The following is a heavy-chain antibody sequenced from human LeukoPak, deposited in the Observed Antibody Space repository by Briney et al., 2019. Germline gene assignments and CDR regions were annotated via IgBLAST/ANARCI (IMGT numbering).Heavy chain of an antibody. CDR1: GGSISSYY. CDR3: ARGAMVTHFDY. J-gene: IGHJ4*02. CDR2: IYYSGST. Sequence: SETLSLTCTVSGGSISSYYWSWIRQPPGKGLEWIGYIYYSGSTNYNPSLKSRVIISVDTSKNQFSLKLSSVTAADTAVYYCARGAMVTHFDYWGQGALVTVSS. V-gene: IGHV4-59*01. D-gene: IGHD4/OR15-4a*01.